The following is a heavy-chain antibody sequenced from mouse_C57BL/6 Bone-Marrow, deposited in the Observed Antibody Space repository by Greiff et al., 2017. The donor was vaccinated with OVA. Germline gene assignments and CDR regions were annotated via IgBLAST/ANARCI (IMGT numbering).Heavy chain of an antibody. CDR3: ARSSSTMVTTRDWYFDV. D-gene: IGHD2-2*01. V-gene: IGHV14-1*01. Sequence: EVKLQQSGAELVRPGASVKLSCTASGFNIKDYYMHWVKQRPEQGLEWIGRIDPEDGDTEYAPKFQGKATMTADTSSNTAYLQLSSLTSEDSAVYYCARSSSTMVTTRDWYFDVWGTGTTVTVSS. CDR1: GFNIKDYY. CDR2: IDPEDGDT. J-gene: IGHJ1*03.